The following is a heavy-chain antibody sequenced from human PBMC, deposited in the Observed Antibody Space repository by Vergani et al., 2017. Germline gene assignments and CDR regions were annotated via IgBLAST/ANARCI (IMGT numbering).Heavy chain of an antibody. CDR2: IIPILGIA. V-gene: IGHV1-69*08. CDR3: ARDREDTYYYYGMDV. J-gene: IGHJ6*02. Sequence: QVQLVQSGAEVKKPGSSVKVSCKASGGTFSSYTISWVRQAPGQGLEWMGRIIPILGIANYAQKFQGRVTITADKSTSTAYMELSSLRSEDTAVDYCARDREDTYYYYGMDVWGQGTTVTVSS. D-gene: IGHD2-15*01. CDR1: GGTFSSYT.